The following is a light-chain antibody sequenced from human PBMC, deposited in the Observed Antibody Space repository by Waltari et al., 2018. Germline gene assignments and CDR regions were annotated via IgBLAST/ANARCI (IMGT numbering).Light chain of an antibody. CDR3: SSYTSSSSYV. CDR1: RTDVGRYIR. CDR2: EVS. J-gene: IGLJ1*01. V-gene: IGLV2-18*02. Sequence: QSALTQPPSVSRSPGQSVTISCTGTRTDVGRYIRASWYQQPPGTAPKLMIYEVSNRPSGVPARFSGSKSGNTASLTISGLQAEDEADYYCSSYTSSSSYVFGTGTKVTVL.